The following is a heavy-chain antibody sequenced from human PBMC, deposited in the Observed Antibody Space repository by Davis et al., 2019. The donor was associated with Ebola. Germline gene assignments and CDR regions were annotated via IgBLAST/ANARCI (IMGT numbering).Heavy chain of an antibody. CDR2: ISSSSSYI. CDR3: ARGLGLYYYYGMDV. Sequence: GESLKISCAASGFTFSSYSMNWVRQAPGKGLEWVSSISSSSSYIYYADSVKGRFTISRDNSKNTLYLQMNSLRAEDTAVYYCARGLGLYYYYGMDVWGQGTTVTVSS. V-gene: IGHV3-21*01. CDR1: GFTFSSYS. J-gene: IGHJ6*02. D-gene: IGHD6-19*01.